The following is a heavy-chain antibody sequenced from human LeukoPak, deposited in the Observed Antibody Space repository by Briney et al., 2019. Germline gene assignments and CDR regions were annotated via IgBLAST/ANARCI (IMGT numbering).Heavy chain of an antibody. CDR1: GGSISSGGYY. J-gene: IGHJ3*02. Sequence: SETLSLTCTVSGGSISSGGYYWSWIRQHPGTGLEWIGYIYYSGSTYYNPSLKSRVTISVDTSKNQFSLKLSSVTAADTAVYYCARDDSSGPLAFDIWGQGTMVTVSS. D-gene: IGHD3-22*01. CDR2: IYYSGST. CDR3: ARDDSSGPLAFDI. V-gene: IGHV4-31*03.